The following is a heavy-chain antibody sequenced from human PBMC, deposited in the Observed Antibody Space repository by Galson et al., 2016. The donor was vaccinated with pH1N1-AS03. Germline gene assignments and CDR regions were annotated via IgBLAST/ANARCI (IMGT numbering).Heavy chain of an antibody. V-gene: IGHV3-7*01. J-gene: IGHJ4*02. CDR1: GFTFSRDW. CDR3: ARDGGSGGLYYFEY. Sequence: SLRLSCAASGFTFSRDWMTWVRQAPGKGLEWLANIRGDGSVIHFPDSVRGRFTISRDNARDSLHLQMNSLRDEDTAIYYCARDGGSGGLYYFEYWGQGALVTVSS. CDR2: IRGDGSVI. D-gene: IGHD2-15*01.